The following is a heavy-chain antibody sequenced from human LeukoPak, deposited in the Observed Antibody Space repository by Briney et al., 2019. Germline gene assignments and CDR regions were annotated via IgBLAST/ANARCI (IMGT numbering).Heavy chain of an antibody. Sequence: SETLSLTCAVYGGSFRGYYWSWIRQPPEKGLEWIGEINHSGDTKYNPSLKSRVTISVDTSKNQFSLKLSSVTAADTAVYYCARHAGWFDPWGQGTLVTVSS. CDR2: INHSGDT. CDR1: GGSFRGYY. V-gene: IGHV4-34*01. J-gene: IGHJ5*02. D-gene: IGHD2-8*01. CDR3: ARHAGWFDP.